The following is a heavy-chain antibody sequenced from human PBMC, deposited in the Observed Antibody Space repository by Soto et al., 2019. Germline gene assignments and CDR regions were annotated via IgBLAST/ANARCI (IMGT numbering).Heavy chain of an antibody. CDR3: AKHLIGGRLQSPFDL. CDR2: LSDSVGTT. D-gene: IGHD3-22*01. Sequence: GGSLRLSCAVSGFSFGTYTVNWVRQAPGMGLEWVSGLSDSVGTTHYAYSVKGRFTISSDKSKNTLYLQMNNLRAEDTAVYYCAKHLIGGRLQSPFDLWGQGTQVTVSS. CDR1: GFSFGTYT. J-gene: IGHJ4*02. V-gene: IGHV3-23*01.